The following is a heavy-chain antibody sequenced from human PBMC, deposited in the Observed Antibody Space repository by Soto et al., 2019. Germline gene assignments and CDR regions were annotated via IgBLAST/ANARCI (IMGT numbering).Heavy chain of an antibody. D-gene: IGHD3-10*01. Sequence: EVQLVQSGAEVKKPGESLYISCKASGYSFTTYRIGWVRQMPGKGLEWVGLVDPGDSESRYSPSLQGRIIISADKSSNTAFLQWRSLQASDTGIYYCARHPTPHARFLGLDVWGHGTAVTVSS. V-gene: IGHV5-51*01. CDR1: GYSFTTYR. CDR3: ARHPTPHARFLGLDV. J-gene: IGHJ6*02. CDR2: VDPGDSES.